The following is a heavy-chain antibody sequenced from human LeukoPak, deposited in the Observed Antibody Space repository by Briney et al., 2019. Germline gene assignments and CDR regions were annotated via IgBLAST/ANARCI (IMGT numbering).Heavy chain of an antibody. D-gene: IGHD6-13*01. Sequence: SGGSLTPSCAASGFTFSNFAMSWVRQAPGKGLEWVSSITSGIDRTYYADSVKGRLTISTDDSKQPLYLQISRRLAAGTDLYYSANGYSRELYW. CDR2: ITSGIDRT. V-gene: IGHV3-23*01. J-gene: IGHJ2*01. CDR1: GFTFSNFA. CDR3: ANGYSRELYW.